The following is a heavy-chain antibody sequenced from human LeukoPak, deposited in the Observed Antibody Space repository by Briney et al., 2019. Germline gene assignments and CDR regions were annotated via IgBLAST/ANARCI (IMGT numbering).Heavy chain of an antibody. CDR1: GFTFCSYE. J-gene: IGHJ3*02. CDR2: ISGSGGST. CDR3: AKDRLWCGELSGAFDI. V-gene: IGHV3-23*01. Sequence: PGGSLRRSCAASGFTFCSYEMNWVRQAPGKGLEWVSAISGSGGSTYYADSVKGRFTISRDNSKNTLYLQMNSLRAEDTAVYYCAKDRLWCGELSGAFDIWGQGTMVTVSS. D-gene: IGHD3-10*01.